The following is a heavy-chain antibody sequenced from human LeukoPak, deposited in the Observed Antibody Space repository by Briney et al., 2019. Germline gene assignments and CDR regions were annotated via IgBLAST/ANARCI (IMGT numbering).Heavy chain of an antibody. D-gene: IGHD1-14*01. CDR2: INPDSGGT. CDR1: GYTFIGYY. CDR3: ARDHLLFRQPPNWFDP. V-gene: IGHV1-2*02. J-gene: IGHJ5*02. Sequence: AASVKVSCKASGYTFIGYYIHWVRQAPGQGLEWMGWINPDSGGTKYAQKFQDRVTMTSDTSISTAYMELSRLRSDDTAVYYCARDHLLFRQPPNWFDPWGQGTLVTVSS.